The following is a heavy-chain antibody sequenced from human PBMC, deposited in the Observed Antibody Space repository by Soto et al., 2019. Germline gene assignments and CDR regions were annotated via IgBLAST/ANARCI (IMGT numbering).Heavy chain of an antibody. CDR2: IYYSGST. Sequence: SETLSLTCAVYGGSFSGYYWSWIRQHPGKGLEWIGYIYYSGSTYYNPSLKSRVTISVDTSKNQFSLKLSSVTAADTAVYYCARDYLGSGSLWGQGTLVTVSS. CDR3: ARDYLGSGSL. J-gene: IGHJ4*02. V-gene: IGHV4-31*11. D-gene: IGHD3-10*01. CDR1: GGSFSGYY.